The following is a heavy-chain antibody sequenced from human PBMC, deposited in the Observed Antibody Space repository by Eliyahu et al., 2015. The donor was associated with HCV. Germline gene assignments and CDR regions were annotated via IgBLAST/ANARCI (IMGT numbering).Heavy chain of an antibody. V-gene: IGHV3-21*02. CDR3: VRGTSVVLVTATDDF. J-gene: IGHJ4*02. CDR1: GFTFSTYS. D-gene: IGHD2-15*01. CDR2: ISSRSDYK. Sequence: EVQLVESGGGLVKPGGSLRLSCEASGFTFSTYSMNWFRQAPGKGLEWXSSISSRSDYKYYADSVKSRFAISRDYAKNSLYLQMNSLRADDTALYYCVRGTSVVLVTATDDFWGQGTLVTVSS.